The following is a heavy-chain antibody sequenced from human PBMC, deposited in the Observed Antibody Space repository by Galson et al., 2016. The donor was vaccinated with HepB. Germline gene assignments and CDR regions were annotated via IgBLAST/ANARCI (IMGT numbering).Heavy chain of an antibody. V-gene: IGHV3-7*03. CDR1: GFTFDIYW. D-gene: IGHD4-17*01. CDR3: LRTGKDY. Sequence: SLRLSCAASGFTFDIYWMSWVRQAPGKGLEWVANIKQDGSEKYYVDSVKGRFTISRDNAKNSLYLQMNSLRAEDPAVYYWLRTGKDYWGQGTLVTVSS. CDR2: IKQDGSEK. J-gene: IGHJ4*02.